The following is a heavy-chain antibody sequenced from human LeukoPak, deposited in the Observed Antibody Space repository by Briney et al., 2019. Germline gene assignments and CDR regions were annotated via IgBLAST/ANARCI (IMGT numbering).Heavy chain of an antibody. CDR1: GGSFSGYY. Sequence: SETLSLTCAVYGGSFSGYYWSWIRQPPGKGLEWIGEINHSGSTSYNPSLKSRVTISVDTSKNQFSLKLSSVTAADTAVYYCALRMIYCSSTSCNDYWGQGTLVTVSS. CDR3: ALRMIYCSSTSCNDY. CDR2: INHSGST. V-gene: IGHV4-34*01. D-gene: IGHD2-2*01. J-gene: IGHJ4*02.